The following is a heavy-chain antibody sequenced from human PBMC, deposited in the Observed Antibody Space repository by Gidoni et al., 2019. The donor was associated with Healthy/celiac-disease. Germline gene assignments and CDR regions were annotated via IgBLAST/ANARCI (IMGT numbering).Heavy chain of an antibody. D-gene: IGHD1-26*01. J-gene: IGHJ4*02. Sequence: EVQLLESGGGLVQPGGSLRISCAASGFTFSSYAMSWVRQAPGKGLEWVSAISGSGGSTYYADSVKGRFTISRDNSKNTLYLQMNSLRAEDTAVYYCAKDIRLGGGRSKDGYWGQGTLVTVSS. CDR3: AKDIRLGGGRSKDGY. CDR2: ISGSGGST. V-gene: IGHV3-23*01. CDR1: GFTFSSYA.